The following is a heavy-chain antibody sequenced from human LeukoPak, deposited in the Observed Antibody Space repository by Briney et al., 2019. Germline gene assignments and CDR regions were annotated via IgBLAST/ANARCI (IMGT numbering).Heavy chain of an antibody. V-gene: IGHV4-61*02. CDR3: ARDLGESSLDY. Sequence: PSETLSLTCTVSGGSISSGSYYWRWIRQPAGKGLEWIGRIYTSGSTNYNPSLKSRVTISVDTSKNQFSLKLSSVTAADTAVYYCARDLGESSLDYWGQGTLVTVSS. J-gene: IGHJ4*02. CDR1: GGSISSGSYY. D-gene: IGHD3-16*02. CDR2: IYTSGST.